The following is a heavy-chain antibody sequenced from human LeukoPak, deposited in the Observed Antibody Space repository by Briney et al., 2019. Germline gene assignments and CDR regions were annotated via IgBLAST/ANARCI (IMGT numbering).Heavy chain of an antibody. D-gene: IGHD3-22*01. CDR3: ARGVGSGYTDD. CDR1: GGSFSGYY. J-gene: IGHJ4*02. Sequence: SETLSLTCAVYGGSFSGYYWSWIRQPPGKGLEWIGEINHSGSTNYNPSLKSRVTISVDTSKNQFSLKLTSVTAADTAVYYCARGVGSGYTDDWGQGTLVTVSS. CDR2: INHSGST. V-gene: IGHV4-34*01.